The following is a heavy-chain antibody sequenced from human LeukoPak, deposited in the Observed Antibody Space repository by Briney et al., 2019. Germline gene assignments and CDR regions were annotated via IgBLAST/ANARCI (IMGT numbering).Heavy chain of an antibody. Sequence: GGSLRLSCATSGLTFSTYWMSWVRQAPGKGLEWVANIKQDGSETYYADSVKGRFTIFRANAKNSRYWQIVRMRVEDTAVYYCANGDGFDYWGQGTLVIVSS. CDR2: IKQDGSET. CDR1: GLTFSTYW. D-gene: IGHD5-24*01. CDR3: ANGDGFDY. J-gene: IGHJ4*02. V-gene: IGHV3-7*01.